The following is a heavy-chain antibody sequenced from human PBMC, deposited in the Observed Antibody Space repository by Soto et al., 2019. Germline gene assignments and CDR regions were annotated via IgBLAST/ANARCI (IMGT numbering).Heavy chain of an antibody. Sequence: SETLSLTCAVSGGSITNTDWWTWVRQPPGMGLEWVGDISLSGNTNYNPSLEGRAAISLDKSRNQFSLILNSVTAADTAVYYCASRGSSGTFWGQGTMVTVSS. CDR3: ASRGSSGTF. V-gene: IGHV4-4*02. J-gene: IGHJ4*02. CDR2: ISLSGNT. CDR1: GGSITNTDW. D-gene: IGHD3-22*01.